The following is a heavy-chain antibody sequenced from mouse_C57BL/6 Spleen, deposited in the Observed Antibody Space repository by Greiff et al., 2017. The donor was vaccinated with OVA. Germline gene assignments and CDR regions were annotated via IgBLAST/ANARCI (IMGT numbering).Heavy chain of an antibody. V-gene: IGHV1-80*01. CDR3: ARSYDDDAWFAY. D-gene: IGHD2-4*01. CDR2: IYPGDGDT. J-gene: IGHJ3*01. CDR1: GYAFSSYW. Sequence: VQLQQSGAELVKPGASVKISCKASGYAFSSYWMNWVKQRPGKGLEWIGQIYPGDGDTNYNGKFKGKATLTADKSSSTAYMQLRSLPSEDSAVYFCARSYDDDAWFAYWGQGTLVTVSA.